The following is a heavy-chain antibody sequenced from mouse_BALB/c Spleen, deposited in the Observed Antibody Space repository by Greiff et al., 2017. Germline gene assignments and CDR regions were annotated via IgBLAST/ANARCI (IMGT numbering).Heavy chain of an antibody. J-gene: IGHJ4*01. CDR3: TRGYHAMDY. CDR2: IYPGSGST. CDR1: GYTFTSYW. V-gene: IGHV1S22*01. Sequence: LQQPGSELVRPGASVKLSCKASGYTFTSYWMHWVKQRHGQGLEWIGNIYPGSGSTNYDEKFKSKGTLTVDTSSSTAYMHLSSLTSEDSAVYYCTRGYHAMDYWGQGTSVTVSS.